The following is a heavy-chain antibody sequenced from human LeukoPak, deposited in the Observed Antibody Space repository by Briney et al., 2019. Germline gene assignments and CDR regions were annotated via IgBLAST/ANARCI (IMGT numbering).Heavy chain of an antibody. V-gene: IGHV4-31*03. CDR2: IYYSGST. CDR3: ARAANLAFCGGDCYPGAVDY. CDR1: GGSISSGGYY. Sequence: PSETLSLTCTVSGGSISSGGYYWSWIRQHPGKGLEWIGYIYYSGSTHYNPSLKSRVTMSLDTSKNQISLKLNSVTAADTAVYYCARAANLAFCGGDCYPGAVDYWGQGTLVTVSS. D-gene: IGHD2-21*02. J-gene: IGHJ4*02.